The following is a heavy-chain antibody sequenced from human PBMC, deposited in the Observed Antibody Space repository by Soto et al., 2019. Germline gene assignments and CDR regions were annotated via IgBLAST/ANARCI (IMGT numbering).Heavy chain of an antibody. CDR2: IYYSGST. Sequence: SETLSLTCTVSGDSIRSYYWTWIRQPPGKGLELIGYIYYSGSTRYNPSLKSRVTISVDMSKNQFSLKLSSVIAADTAVYYCARAYGGFDNGLDVWGKGTAVTVA. CDR3: ARAYGGFDNGLDV. CDR1: GDSIRSYY. J-gene: IGHJ6*03. D-gene: IGHD5-12*01. V-gene: IGHV4-59*01.